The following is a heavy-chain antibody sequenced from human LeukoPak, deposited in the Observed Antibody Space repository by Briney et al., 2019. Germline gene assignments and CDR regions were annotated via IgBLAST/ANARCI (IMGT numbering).Heavy chain of an antibody. Sequence: GGSLRLSCAASGFTFSSYSMNWVRQAPGKGLEWVSSISSSSSYIYYADSVKGRFTISRDNAKNSLYLQMNSLRAEDTAVYYCARDPLKYQLLDYFDYWGQGTLVTVSS. CDR1: GFTFSSYS. CDR3: ARDPLKYQLLDYFDY. J-gene: IGHJ4*02. V-gene: IGHV3-21*01. CDR2: ISSSSSYI. D-gene: IGHD2-2*01.